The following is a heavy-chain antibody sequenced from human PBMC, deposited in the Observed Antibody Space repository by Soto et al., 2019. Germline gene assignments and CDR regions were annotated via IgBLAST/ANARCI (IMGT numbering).Heavy chain of an antibody. CDR2: INHSGST. V-gene: IGHV4-34*01. J-gene: IGHJ4*02. CDR1: GGSFSGYY. D-gene: IGHD4-17*01. CDR3: ASHYGDYRHFDY. Sequence: HVQLQQWGAGLLKPSETLSLTCAVYGGSFSGYYWSWIRQPPGKGLEWIGEINHSGSTNYNPSLKSRVTISVDTSNNQFSLKLNSVTAADTAVYYCASHYGDYRHFDYWGQGTLVTVSS.